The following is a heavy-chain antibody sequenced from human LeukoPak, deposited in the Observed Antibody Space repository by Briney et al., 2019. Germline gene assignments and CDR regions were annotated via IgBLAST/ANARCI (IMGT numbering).Heavy chain of an antibody. D-gene: IGHD6-19*01. CDR2: INQDGSEK. V-gene: IGHV3-7*01. Sequence: PGGSLRLSCAASGFTFSSYWMSWVRQAPGEGLEWVANINQDGSEKYYVDSVKGRFTISRDNAKNSLYLQMNSLRAEDTVVYYCARDGGSSSGWPSYYYYYYGMDVWGQGTTVTVSS. CDR3: ARDGGSSSGWPSYYYYYYGMDV. J-gene: IGHJ6*02. CDR1: GFTFSSYW.